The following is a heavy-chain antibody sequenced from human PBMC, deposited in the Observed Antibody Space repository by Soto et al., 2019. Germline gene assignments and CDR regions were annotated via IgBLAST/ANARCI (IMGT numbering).Heavy chain of an antibody. CDR2: ISYDGSNK. CDR3: AKDLGSQNYYYYGMDV. Sequence: GGSLRLSCAASGFTFSSYGMHWVRQAPGKGLGWVAVISYDGSNKYYADSVKGRFTISXXXXXXTXYXQXXXLRAXDTAVDYCAKDLGSQNYYYYGMDVWGQGTTVTVSS. J-gene: IGHJ6*02. D-gene: IGHD2-15*01. V-gene: IGHV3-30*18. CDR1: GFTFSSYG.